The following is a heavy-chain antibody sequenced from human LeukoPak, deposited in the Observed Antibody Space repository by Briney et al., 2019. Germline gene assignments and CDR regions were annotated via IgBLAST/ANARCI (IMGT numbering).Heavy chain of an antibody. CDR2: IVVGSGNT. V-gene: IGHV1-58*02. Sequence: SVKVSCKASGFTFTSSAMQWVRQARGQRLEWIGWIVVGSGNTNYAQKFQGRVTITRDMSTSTAYMELSSLRSEDTAVYYCAADPYGSGSSGYWGQGTLVTVSS. CDR1: GFTFTSSA. D-gene: IGHD3-10*01. J-gene: IGHJ4*02. CDR3: AADPYGSGSSGY.